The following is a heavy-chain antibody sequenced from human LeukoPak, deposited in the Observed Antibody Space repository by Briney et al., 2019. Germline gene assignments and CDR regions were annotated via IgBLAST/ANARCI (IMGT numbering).Heavy chain of an antibody. V-gene: IGHV3-30*02. J-gene: IGHJ4*02. CDR1: GFTFSSYG. CDR3: AKVEQLALTFDY. Sequence: GGSLRLPCAASGFTFSSYGMHWVRQAPGKGLEWVAFIQYDGSNKYYADSVKGRFTISRDNSKNTLYLQMNSLRAEDTAVYYCAKVEQLALTFDYWGQGTLVTVSS. CDR2: IQYDGSNK. D-gene: IGHD6-6*01.